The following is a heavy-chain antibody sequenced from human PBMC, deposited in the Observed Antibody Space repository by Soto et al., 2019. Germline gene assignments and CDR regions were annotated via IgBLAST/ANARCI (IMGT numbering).Heavy chain of an antibody. CDR3: ASRTGVTAMAYYYYYGIDV. CDR1: GGTFSSYA. Sequence: QVQLVQSGAEVKKPGSSVKVSCKASGGTFSSYAISWVRQAPGQGLEWMGGIIPIFGTANYAQKFQGRVTITAAESRSTAYMELSSLRSEDTAVYYCASRTGVTAMAYYYYYGIDVWGQGTTVTVSS. J-gene: IGHJ6*02. V-gene: IGHV1-69*01. D-gene: IGHD5-18*01. CDR2: IIPIFGTA.